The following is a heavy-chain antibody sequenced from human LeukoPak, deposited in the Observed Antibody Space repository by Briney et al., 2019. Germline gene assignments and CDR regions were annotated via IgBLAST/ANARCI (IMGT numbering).Heavy chain of an antibody. CDR2: IKSRNAGGTT. J-gene: IGHJ3*01. D-gene: IGHD3-9*01. CDR3: ARDWYHAFDF. CDR1: GFAFTNTW. Sequence: GGSLRLSCAASGFAFTNTWMNWVRQAPGKGLEWVGRIKSRNAGGTTDYAAPVNGRFFISRDDSRSMVYLQMNSLKTEDTAVYYCARDWYHAFDFWGHGTMVTVSS. V-gene: IGHV3-15*07.